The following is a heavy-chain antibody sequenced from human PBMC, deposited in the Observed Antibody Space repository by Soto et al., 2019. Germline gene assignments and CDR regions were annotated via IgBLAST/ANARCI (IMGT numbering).Heavy chain of an antibody. Sequence: QVQLVESGGGVVQPGRSLGLSCAASGFTFSTYGMHWVRQAPGKGLEWVAVISYDGSNKYYADTVKGRFTISRDNSKNTLYLQMNSLRAEDTAVYYCAKDMPLFGFLTYYYDSSGYYRLFDYWGQGTLVTVSS. V-gene: IGHV3-30*18. CDR3: AKDMPLFGFLTYYYDSSGYYRLFDY. J-gene: IGHJ4*02. CDR1: GFTFSTYG. CDR2: ISYDGSNK. D-gene: IGHD3-22*01.